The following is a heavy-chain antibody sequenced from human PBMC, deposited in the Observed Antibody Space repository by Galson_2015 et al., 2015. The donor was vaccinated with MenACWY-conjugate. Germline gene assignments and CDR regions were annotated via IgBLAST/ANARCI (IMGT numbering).Heavy chain of an antibody. J-gene: IGHJ4*02. CDR1: GGTFCSYA. CDR3: ARSGVNYYDSSGYYYPFEY. CDR2: IIPIFGTA. D-gene: IGHD3-22*01. Sequence: SVKVSCKASGGTFCSYAISWVRQAPGQGLEWMGGIIPIFGTANYAQKFQGRVTITADESTSTAYMELSSLRSEDTAVYYCARSGVNYYDSSGYYYPFEYWGQGNLVTVSS. V-gene: IGHV1-69*13.